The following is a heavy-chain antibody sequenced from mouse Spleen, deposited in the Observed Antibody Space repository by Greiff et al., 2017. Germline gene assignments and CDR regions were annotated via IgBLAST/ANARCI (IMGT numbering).Heavy chain of an antibody. V-gene: IGHV3-6*01. D-gene: IGHD4-1*01. Sequence: EVQLVESGPGLVKPSQSLSLTCSVSGYSITSGYYWNWIRQFPGNKLEWMGYISYDGSNNYNPSLKNRISITRDTSKNQFFLKLNSVTTEDTATYYCAKNWERAMDYWGQGTSVTVSS. CDR3: AKNWERAMDY. CDR2: ISYDGSN. CDR1: GYSITSGYY. J-gene: IGHJ4*01.